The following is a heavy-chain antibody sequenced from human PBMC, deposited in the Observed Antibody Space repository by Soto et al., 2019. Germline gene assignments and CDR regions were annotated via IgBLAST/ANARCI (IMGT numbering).Heavy chain of an antibody. D-gene: IGHD3-3*01. CDR3: AKEASDFWSGYTKPLDY. CDR2: ISGSGGGT. J-gene: IGHJ4*02. V-gene: IGHV3-23*01. CDR1: GFTFSSYA. Sequence: EVQLLESGGGLVQPGGSLRLSCAASGFTFSSYAMSWVRQAPGKGLEWVSVISGSGGGTYYADSVKGRSTISRDNSKNTLYLQMNSLRAEDTAVYYCAKEASDFWSGYTKPLDYWGQGTLVTVSS.